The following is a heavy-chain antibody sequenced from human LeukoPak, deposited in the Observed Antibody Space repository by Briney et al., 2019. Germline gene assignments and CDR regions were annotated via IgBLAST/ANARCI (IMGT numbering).Heavy chain of an antibody. D-gene: IGHD1-26*01. CDR1: GFTFSSYG. CDR3: ARDRKWDDLGFIDY. J-gene: IGHJ4*02. CDR2: IWYDGSNK. Sequence: PGRSLRLSCAASGFTFSSYGMHWVRQAPGKGLERVAVIWYDGSNKYYADSVKGRFTISRDNSKNTLYLQMNSLRAEDTAVYYCARDRKWDDLGFIDYWGQGTLVTVSS. V-gene: IGHV3-33*01.